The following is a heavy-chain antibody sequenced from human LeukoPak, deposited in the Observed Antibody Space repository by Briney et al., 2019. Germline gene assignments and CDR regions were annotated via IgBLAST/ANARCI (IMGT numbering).Heavy chain of an antibody. CDR1: GGSISSYY. V-gene: IGHV4-59*01. CDR2: IYYSGST. D-gene: IGHD3-10*01. Sequence: PSETLSLTCTVSGGSISSYYWIWIRQPPGKGLEWIGYIYYSGSTNYNPSLKSRVTISVDTSKNQFSLKLSSVTAADTAVYYCARGLWFGEFHDAFDIWGQGTMVTVSS. J-gene: IGHJ3*02. CDR3: ARGLWFGEFHDAFDI.